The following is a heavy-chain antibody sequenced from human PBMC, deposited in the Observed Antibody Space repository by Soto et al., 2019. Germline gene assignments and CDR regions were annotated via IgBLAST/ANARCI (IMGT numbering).Heavy chain of an antibody. CDR3: ARSFISGYSSGNKEFDY. CDR2: IIPIFGTA. Sequence: SVKVSCKASGGTFSSYAISWVRQAPGQGLEWMGGIIPIFGTANYAQKFQGRVTITADKSTSTAYMELSSLRSGDTAVYYCARSFISGYSSGNKEFDYWGQGTLVTVSS. D-gene: IGHD6-19*01. V-gene: IGHV1-69*06. J-gene: IGHJ4*02. CDR1: GGTFSSYA.